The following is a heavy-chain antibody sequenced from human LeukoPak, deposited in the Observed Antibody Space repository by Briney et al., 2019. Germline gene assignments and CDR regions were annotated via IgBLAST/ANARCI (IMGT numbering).Heavy chain of an antibody. J-gene: IGHJ4*02. CDR3: AREGGYCTNGICPFDS. V-gene: IGHV1-69*04. CDR2: ITPILDLA. D-gene: IGHD2-8*01. CDR1: GGTFSSYA. Sequence: GASVKVSCKASGGTFSSYAISWVRQAPGHGLEWMGRITPILDLAHYAQKFQGRVTITADKSTSTAYMELSSLRSEDTAVYYCAREGGYCTNGICPFDSWGQGTLVTVSS.